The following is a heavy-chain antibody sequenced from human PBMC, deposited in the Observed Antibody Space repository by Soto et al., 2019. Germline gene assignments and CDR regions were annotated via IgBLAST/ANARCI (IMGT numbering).Heavy chain of an antibody. D-gene: IGHD3-9*01. CDR1: GFTFSSYW. CDR3: AREGWSYDILTGYYNAFDI. V-gene: IGHV3-74*01. J-gene: IGHJ3*02. CDR2: INSDGSST. Sequence: GESLKISCAASGFTFSSYWMHWVRQAPGKGLVWVSRINSDGSSTSYADSVKGRFTISRDNAKNTLYLQMNSLRAEDTAVYYCAREGWSYDILTGYYNAFDIWGQGTMVTVSS.